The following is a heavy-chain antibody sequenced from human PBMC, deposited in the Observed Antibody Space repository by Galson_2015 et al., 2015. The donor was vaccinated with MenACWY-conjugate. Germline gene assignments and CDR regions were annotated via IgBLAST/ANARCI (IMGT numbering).Heavy chain of an antibody. CDR2: IKPDGSEK. J-gene: IGHJ4*02. CDR3: ARTTDYYDSSGYYGDFDY. V-gene: IGHV3-7*03. D-gene: IGHD3-22*01. Sequence: SLRLSCAASRYIFSGYWMGWVRQAPGKGLDWVANIKPDGSEKFYVDSVKGRFTISRDNAKNSLYLQLNSLRAEDTAVYYCARTTDYYDSSGYYGDFDYWGQGTLVTVSS. CDR1: RYIFSGYW.